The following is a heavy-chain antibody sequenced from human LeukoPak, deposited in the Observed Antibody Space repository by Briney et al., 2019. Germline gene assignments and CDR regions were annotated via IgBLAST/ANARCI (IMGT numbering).Heavy chain of an antibody. CDR1: GGSISSYY. J-gene: IGHJ4*02. Sequence: SETLSLACTVSGGSISSYYWSWIRQPPGKGLEWIGYIYYSGSTNYNPSLKSRVTISVDTSKNQFSLKLSSVTAADTAVYYCARAYDSSGYYLYYFDYWGQGTLVTVSS. D-gene: IGHD3-22*01. CDR2: IYYSGST. CDR3: ARAYDSSGYYLYYFDY. V-gene: IGHV4-59*01.